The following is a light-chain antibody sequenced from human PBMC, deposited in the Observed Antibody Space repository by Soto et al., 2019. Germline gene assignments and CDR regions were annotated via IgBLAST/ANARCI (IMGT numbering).Light chain of an antibody. CDR3: SSYANYNVV. CDR1: SSDVGTYNL. J-gene: IGLJ2*01. CDR2: GVS. Sequence: QSVLTQPASVSGSPGQSITISCTGTSSDVGTYNLVSWYQQYPGKAPKLMIYGVSKRPSGVSNRFSGSKSGNMASLTISGLQAEDEADYYCSSYANYNVVFGGGTKLTVL. V-gene: IGLV2-14*02.